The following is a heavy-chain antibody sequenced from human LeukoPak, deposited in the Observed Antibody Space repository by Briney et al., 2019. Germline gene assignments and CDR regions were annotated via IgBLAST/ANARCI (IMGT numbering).Heavy chain of an antibody. D-gene: IGHD6-6*01. Sequence: GGSLRLSCAASGFTFSDYYMSWIRQAPGKGLEWVSSISSSSSYIYYADSVKGRFTISRDNAKNSLYLQMNSLRAEDTAVYYCARSGVGIAARPRWFDPWGQGTLVTVSS. CDR1: GFTFSDYY. V-gene: IGHV3-11*06. CDR2: ISSSSSYI. J-gene: IGHJ5*02. CDR3: ARSGVGIAARPRWFDP.